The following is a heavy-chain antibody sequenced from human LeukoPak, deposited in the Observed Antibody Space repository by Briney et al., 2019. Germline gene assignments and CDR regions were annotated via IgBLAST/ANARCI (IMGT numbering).Heavy chain of an antibody. J-gene: IGHJ3*01. V-gene: IGHV4-59*08. D-gene: IGHD3-16*01. CDR3: ARRWVYDKRAFDA. Sequence: SETLSLTCTVSGGSPSGTYSWSWIRQPPGKGLEWIGYIYYTGTTDSNPSLKSRVTISLDTSKNQFSLNLSSVTAADTAVYYCARRWVYDKRAFDAWGQGTMVTVSS. CDR2: IYYTGTT. CDR1: GGSPSGTYS.